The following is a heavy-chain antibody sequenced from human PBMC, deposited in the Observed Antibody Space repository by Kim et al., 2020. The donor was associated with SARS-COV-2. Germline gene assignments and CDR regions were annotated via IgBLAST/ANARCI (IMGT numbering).Heavy chain of an antibody. V-gene: IGHV1-18*04. J-gene: IGHJ4*02. CDR3: ARASYDFWSGYVPYFDY. Sequence: ASVKVSCKASGYTFTSYGISWVRQAPGQGLEWMGWISAYNGNTNYAQKLQGRVTMTTDTSTSTAYMELRSLRSDDTAVYYCARASYDFWSGYVPYFDYWGQGTLVTVSS. CDR2: ISAYNGNT. CDR1: GYTFTSYG. D-gene: IGHD3-3*01.